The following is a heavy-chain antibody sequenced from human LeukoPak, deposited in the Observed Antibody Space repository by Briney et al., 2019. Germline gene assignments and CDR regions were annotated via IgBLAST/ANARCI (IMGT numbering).Heavy chain of an antibody. J-gene: IGHJ4*02. CDR3: ARHQGSLENYYGDY. D-gene: IGHD1-26*01. Sequence: PGGSLRLSCAASEFTFSSYSMNWVRQAPGKGLEWVSYITNSGNSKSYADSVKGRFTISRDNTKSSLYLQMNGLRAEDTAVYYCARHQGSLENYYGDYWGQGTLVTVSS. V-gene: IGHV3-48*01. CDR1: EFTFSSYS. CDR2: ITNSGNSK.